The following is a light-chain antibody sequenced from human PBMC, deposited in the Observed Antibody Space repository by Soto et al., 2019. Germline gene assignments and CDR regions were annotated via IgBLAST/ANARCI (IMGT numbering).Light chain of an antibody. Sequence: EIVLTQSPGTLSLSPGERATLSCRASRSVTTFLAWYQQRPGQAPRLLIYDASNRPTGIPDRFSGSGSGTDFTLTISSLEPEDSAVYYCQQRVDWLTFGGGTKVEVK. CDR1: RSVTTF. J-gene: IGKJ4*01. CDR2: DAS. CDR3: QQRVDWLT. V-gene: IGKV3-11*01.